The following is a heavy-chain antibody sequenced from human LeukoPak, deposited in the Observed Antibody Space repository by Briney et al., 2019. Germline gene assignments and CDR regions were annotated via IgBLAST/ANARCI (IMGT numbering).Heavy chain of an antibody. CDR1: GYTFTGYY. D-gene: IGHD3-3*01. CDR2: MNPNSGNT. V-gene: IGHV1-8*02. CDR3: ATSQNGDFWSGYWPNYYYYGMDV. Sequence: ASVKVSCKASGYTFTGYYMHWVRQAPGQGLEWMGWMNPNSGNTGYAQKFQGRVTMTRNTSISTAYMELSSLRSEDTAVYYCATSQNGDFWSGYWPNYYYYGMDVWGQGTTVTVSS. J-gene: IGHJ6*02.